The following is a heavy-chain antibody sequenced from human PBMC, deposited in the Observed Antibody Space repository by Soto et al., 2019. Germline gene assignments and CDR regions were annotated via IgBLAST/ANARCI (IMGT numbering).Heavy chain of an antibody. CDR3: ARLSRYHEWELAYNWFDP. V-gene: IGHV4-61*01. CDR2: IYYSGST. D-gene: IGHD1-26*01. J-gene: IGHJ5*02. CDR1: GGSASSGSYY. Sequence: SETLSLTCTVSGGSASSGSYYWSWIRQPPGKGLEWIGYIYYSGSTNYNPSLKSRVTISVDTSKNQFSLKLSSVTAADTAVYYCARLSRYHEWELAYNWFDPWGQGTLVTVSS.